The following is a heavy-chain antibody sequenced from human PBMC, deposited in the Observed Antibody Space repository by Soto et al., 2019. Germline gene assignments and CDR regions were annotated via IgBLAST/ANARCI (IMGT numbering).Heavy chain of an antibody. V-gene: IGHV4-61*01. D-gene: IGHD3-10*02. J-gene: IGHJ2*01. CDR2: IYYSGST. Sequence: QVQLQESGPGLVKPSETLSLTCTVSDGSVSSGSYYWSWIRKPPGKGLEWIGYIYYSGSTNYNPLLKSRVTISVDSSKNQFSLKLSSVTAADTAVYYCARVMFGDNWYFDLWGRGTLVTVSS. CDR1: DGSVSSGSYY. CDR3: ARVMFGDNWYFDL.